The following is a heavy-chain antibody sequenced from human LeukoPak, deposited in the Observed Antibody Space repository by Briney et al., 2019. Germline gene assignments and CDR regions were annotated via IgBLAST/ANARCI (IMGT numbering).Heavy chain of an antibody. CDR1: GGSISSSSYY. V-gene: IGHV4-39*01. D-gene: IGHD3-16*02. Sequence: SETLSLTCTVSGGSISSSSYYWGWIRQPPGKGLEWIGSIYYSGSTYYNPSLKIRVTISVDTSKNQFSLKLSSVTAADTAVYYCARLKGDYDYVWGSYRPTPFLDYWGQGTLVTVSS. CDR3: ARLKGDYDYVWGSYRPTPFLDY. J-gene: IGHJ4*02. CDR2: IYYSGST.